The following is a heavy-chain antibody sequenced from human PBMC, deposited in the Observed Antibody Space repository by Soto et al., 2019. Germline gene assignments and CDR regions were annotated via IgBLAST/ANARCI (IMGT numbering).Heavy chain of an antibody. Sequence: QVQLQESGPGLVRPSETLSLTCTVSRGSISEFYWSWIRQPAGKGMEWIGRIYSSGSLYASGTTTHNTPLKRRVTMAVDMAKNQVSLKLTEVTAADRAVCDCVRGGGRDSRWMYYYNGMDVWGRGTTVTVSS. V-gene: IGHV4-4*07. CDR2: IYSSGSLYASGTT. J-gene: IGHJ6*02. CDR3: VRGGGRDSRWMYYYNGMDV. D-gene: IGHD3-16*01. CDR1: RGSISEFY.